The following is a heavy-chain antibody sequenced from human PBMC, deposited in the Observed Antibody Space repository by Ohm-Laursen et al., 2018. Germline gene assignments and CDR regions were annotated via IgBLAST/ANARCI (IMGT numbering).Heavy chain of an antibody. J-gene: IGHJ4*02. CDR3: ARVDILTGYYYY. Sequence: TQTLTLTCTFSGFSLSTSGMCVSWIRQPPGKALEWLARIDWDDDKYYRTSLKTRLTISKDTSKNQVVLIMTNMAPVDTATYYCARVDILTGYYYYWGQGTLVTVSS. CDR1: GFSLSTSGMC. CDR2: IDWDDDK. V-gene: IGHV2-70*11. D-gene: IGHD3-9*01.